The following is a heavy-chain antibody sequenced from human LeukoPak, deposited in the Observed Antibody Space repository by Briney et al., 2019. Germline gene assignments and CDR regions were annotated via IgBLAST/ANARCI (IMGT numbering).Heavy chain of an antibody. J-gene: IGHJ5*02. V-gene: IGHV3-21*01. CDR3: ASLFIAGSSRSPLDP. CDR1: GFTFSSYS. D-gene: IGHD6-6*01. Sequence: GGSLRLSCAASGFTFSSYSMTWVRQAPGKGLEWVSSISSSSSYIYYADSVKGRFTISRDNAKNSLYLQMNSLRAEDTAVYYCASLFIAGSSRSPLDPWGQGTLVTVSS. CDR2: ISSSSSYI.